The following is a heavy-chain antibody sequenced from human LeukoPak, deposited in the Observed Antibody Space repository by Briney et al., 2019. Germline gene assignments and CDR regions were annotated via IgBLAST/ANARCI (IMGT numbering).Heavy chain of an antibody. Sequence: ASVKVSCKASGYTFTSYAMHWVRQASGQRLEWMGWINAGNGNTKYSQKFQGRVTITRDTSASTAYMELSSLRSEDTAVYYCARVYYYDSSGYYSLGYWGQGTLVTVSS. V-gene: IGHV1-3*01. CDR3: ARVYYYDSSGYYSLGY. D-gene: IGHD3-22*01. J-gene: IGHJ4*02. CDR2: INAGNGNT. CDR1: GYTFTSYA.